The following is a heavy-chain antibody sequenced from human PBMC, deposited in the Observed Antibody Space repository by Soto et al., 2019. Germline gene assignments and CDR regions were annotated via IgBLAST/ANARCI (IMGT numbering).Heavy chain of an antibody. Sequence: GGSLRLSCTASGFTFSSYGMHWVRQAPGKGLEYVSAIWYDGSNKYYADSVKGRFTISRDNSKNTLYLQMNSLRAEDPAVYYCGREGDIVATYYYYHGMDVWGQGTTVTVSS. D-gene: IGHD5-12*01. CDR3: GREGDIVATYYYYHGMDV. CDR1: GFTFSSYG. CDR2: IWYDGSNK. J-gene: IGHJ6*02. V-gene: IGHV3-33*01.